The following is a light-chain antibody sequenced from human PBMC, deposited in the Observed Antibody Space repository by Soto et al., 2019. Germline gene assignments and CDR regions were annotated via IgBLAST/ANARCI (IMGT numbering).Light chain of an antibody. J-gene: IGKJ4*01. CDR3: QKYSSVPLT. Sequence: DIQMTQSPSSLSASVGDRVTITCLASQGISNYLAWYQQKPGKVPKLLIYAASTLQSGVPSRFSGSGSGTDFTLTISSLQPEDVATYYCQKYSSVPLTFGGGTKVELK. CDR2: AAS. V-gene: IGKV1-27*01. CDR1: QGISNY.